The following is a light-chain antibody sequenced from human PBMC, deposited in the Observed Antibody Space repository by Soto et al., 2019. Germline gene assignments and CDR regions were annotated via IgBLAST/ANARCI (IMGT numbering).Light chain of an antibody. CDR1: SSNIGTVYD. J-gene: IGLJ1*01. CDR2: GNS. CDR3: QSYDTSLSGYV. V-gene: IGLV1-40*01. Sequence: QAVVTQPPSVSGAPGQRVTISCTGSSSNIGTVYDVHWYQQLPGTAPKLIIYGNSNRPSGVLDRFSGSKSGSSASLAITGLQAEDEADYYCQSYDTSLSGYVFGTGTKLTVL.